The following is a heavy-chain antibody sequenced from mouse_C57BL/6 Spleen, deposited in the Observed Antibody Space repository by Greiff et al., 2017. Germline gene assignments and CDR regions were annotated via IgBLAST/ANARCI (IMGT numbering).Heavy chain of an antibody. J-gene: IGHJ4*01. Sequence: QVQLQQPGAELVRPGSSVKLSCKASGYTFTSYWMHWVKQRPIQGLEWIGNIDPSDSETRYNQKFKDKATLTVDKSSSTAYMQLSSLTSEDSAVYYCARSSYEAMDYWGQGTSVTVSS. CDR1: GYTFTSYW. V-gene: IGHV1-52*01. D-gene: IGHD2-10*02. CDR2: IDPSDSET. CDR3: ARSSYEAMDY.